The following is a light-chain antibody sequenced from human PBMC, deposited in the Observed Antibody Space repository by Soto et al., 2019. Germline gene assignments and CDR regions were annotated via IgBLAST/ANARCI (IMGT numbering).Light chain of an antibody. CDR3: KQYGRTPWT. Sequence: EIVLTQSPGTLSLSPGEGATLSCRASQSVSTNFFAWYQQKPGQAPRLLIYGASTRATGIPDRFSGSGSGTDFTLTISRLESEDFAVSYCKQYGRTPWTFGQGT. CDR2: GAS. J-gene: IGKJ1*01. V-gene: IGKV3-20*01. CDR1: QSVSTNF.